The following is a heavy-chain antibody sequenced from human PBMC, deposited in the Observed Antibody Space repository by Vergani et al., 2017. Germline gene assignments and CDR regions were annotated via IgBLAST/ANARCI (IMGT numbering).Heavy chain of an antibody. D-gene: IGHD3-3*01. CDR2: MNPNSGNT. V-gene: IGHV1-8*01. J-gene: IGHJ5*02. CDR3: ARAWYDFWSGSLNWFDP. CDR1: GYTFTSYD. Sequence: QVQLVQSGAAVKKPGASVKVSCKASGYTFTSYDINWVRQATGQGLEWMGWMNPNSGNTGYAQKFQGRVTMTRNTSISTAYMELSSLRSEDTAVYYCARAWYDFWSGSLNWFDPWGQGTLVTVSS.